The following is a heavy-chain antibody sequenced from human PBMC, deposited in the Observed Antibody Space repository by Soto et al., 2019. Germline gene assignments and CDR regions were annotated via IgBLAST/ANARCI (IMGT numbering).Heavy chain of an antibody. CDR3: ARCYCGVGSCYACWHFDL. CDR2: ISAYNGNT. D-gene: IGHD2-15*01. V-gene: IGHV1-18*01. CDR1: GYTFTNYG. J-gene: IGHJ2*01. Sequence: QVQLVQSGSEVKKPGASVKVSCKASGYTFTNYGMRWVRQAPGQGLEWMGWISAYNGNTNHAQKFQGRVTMTTDTSTNPAYMELRSLRSDDTAVYYCARCYCGVGSCYACWHFDLWGRGALVTVSS.